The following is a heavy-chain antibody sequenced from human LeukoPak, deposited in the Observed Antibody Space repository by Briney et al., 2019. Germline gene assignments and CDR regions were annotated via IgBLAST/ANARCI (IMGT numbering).Heavy chain of an antibody. CDR2: IYYSESA. CDR3: ARSPDTSGYYYYFDS. Sequence: SETLSLTCTVSGGSISSYYWSWIRQPPGKGLERIGYIYYSESANYNPSLKSRATISEDTSKNHFSLKLNSVTAVDTAVYYCARSPDTSGYYYYFDSWGQGTLVTVSS. D-gene: IGHD3-22*01. V-gene: IGHV4-59*12. J-gene: IGHJ4*02. CDR1: GGSISSYY.